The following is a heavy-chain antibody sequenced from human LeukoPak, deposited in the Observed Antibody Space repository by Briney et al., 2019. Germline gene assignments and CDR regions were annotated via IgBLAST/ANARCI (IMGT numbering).Heavy chain of an antibody. J-gene: IGHJ4*02. CDR3: ARLHNYYDSSGYLSSRYYFDY. V-gene: IGHV4-34*01. CDR2: INHSGST. D-gene: IGHD3-22*01. CDR1: GGSFSGYY. Sequence: SETLSLTCAVYGGSFSGYYWSWIRQPPGKGLEWIGEINHSGSTNYNPSLKSRVTISVDTSKNQFSLKLSSVTAADTAVYYCARLHNYYDSSGYLSSRYYFDYWGQGTLVTVSS.